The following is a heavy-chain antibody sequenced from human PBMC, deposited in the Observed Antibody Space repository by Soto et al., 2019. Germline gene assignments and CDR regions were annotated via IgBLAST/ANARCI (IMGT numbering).Heavy chain of an antibody. V-gene: IGHV5-51*01. D-gene: IGHD3-10*01. CDR1: GYSFTSYW. J-gene: IGHJ6*02. CDR3: ARHYAMVRGVSTNYFDYMQV. CDR2: IYPGDSDT. Sequence: ASLKISCKGSGYSFTSYWIGWVRQMPGKGMEWMGIIYPGDSDTRYSPSSQGQVTISAYKSISTAYLQWSRLKASDTAMYYCARHYAMVRGVSTNYFDYMQVWGQGTTVTVSS.